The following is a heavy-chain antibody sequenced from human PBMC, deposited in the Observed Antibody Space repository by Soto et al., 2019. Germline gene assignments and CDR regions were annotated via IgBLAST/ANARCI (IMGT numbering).Heavy chain of an antibody. CDR2: TIPIFGTA. CDR3: ARKGCSSTSCPHSGMDV. D-gene: IGHD2-2*01. Sequence: VKVSCKASGGTFSSYAISWVRQAPGQGLEWMGGTIPIFGTANYAQKFQGRVTITADKSTSTAYMELSSLRSEDTAVYYCARKGCSSTSCPHSGMDVWGQGTTVTVSS. CDR1: GGTFSSYA. J-gene: IGHJ6*02. V-gene: IGHV1-69*06.